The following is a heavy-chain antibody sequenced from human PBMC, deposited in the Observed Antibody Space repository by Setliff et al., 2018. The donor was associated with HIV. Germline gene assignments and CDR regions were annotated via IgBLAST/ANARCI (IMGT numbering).Heavy chain of an antibody. V-gene: IGHV1-46*01. Sequence: ASVKVSCKASGYTFTSYYMHWVRQAPGQGLEWMGIINPSGGSTSYAQKFQGRVTMTRDTSTSTVYMELSSLRAEDMAVYYCARVRVAAVAPYFDFWGQGALVTV. CDR2: INPSGGST. J-gene: IGHJ4*02. CDR3: ARVRVAAVAPYFDF. D-gene: IGHD6-13*01. CDR1: GYTFTSYY.